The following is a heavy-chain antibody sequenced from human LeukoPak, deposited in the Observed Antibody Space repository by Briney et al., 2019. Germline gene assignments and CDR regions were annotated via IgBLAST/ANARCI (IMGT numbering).Heavy chain of an antibody. D-gene: IGHD5-24*01. J-gene: IGHJ4*02. V-gene: IGHV4-61*02. CDR3: AADGYNFFDY. CDR1: GGSISSGSYY. CDR2: IYTSGST. Sequence: TLSLTCTVSGGSISSGSYYWSWIRQPAGKGLEWIGRIYTSGSTNYNPSLKSRVTISVDTSKNQFSLKLSSVTAADTAVYYCAADGYNFFDYWGQGTLVTVSS.